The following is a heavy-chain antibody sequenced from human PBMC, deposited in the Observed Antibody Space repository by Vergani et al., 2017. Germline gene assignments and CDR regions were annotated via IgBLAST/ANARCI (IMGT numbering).Heavy chain of an antibody. CDR3: AREVSDYYDSSGPKGGWFDP. J-gene: IGHJ5*02. Sequence: QVQLVQSGSELKKPGASVKVSCKASGYTFTSYAMNWVRQAPGQGLEWMGWINTNTGNPKYAQGFTGRFVFSLDTSVSTAYLQISSLKAEDTAVYYCAREVSDYYDSSGPKGGWFDPWGQGTLVTVSS. CDR1: GYTFTSYA. D-gene: IGHD3-22*01. CDR2: INTNTGNP. V-gene: IGHV7-4-1*02.